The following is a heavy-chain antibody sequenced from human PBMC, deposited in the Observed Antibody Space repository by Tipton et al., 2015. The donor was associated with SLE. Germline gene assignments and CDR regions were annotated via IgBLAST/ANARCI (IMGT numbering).Heavy chain of an antibody. V-gene: IGHV4-59*05. CDR2: IYYSGST. CDR3: ARQPGTSMDDNWFDP. Sequence: TLSLTCTVSGDSISSYYWSWIRQPPGKGLEWIRSIYYSGSTYYNPSLKSRVTISVDTSKNQFSLKLSSVTAADTAVYYCARQPGTSMDDNWFDPWGQGTLVTVSS. D-gene: IGHD1-1*01. J-gene: IGHJ5*02. CDR1: GDSISSYY.